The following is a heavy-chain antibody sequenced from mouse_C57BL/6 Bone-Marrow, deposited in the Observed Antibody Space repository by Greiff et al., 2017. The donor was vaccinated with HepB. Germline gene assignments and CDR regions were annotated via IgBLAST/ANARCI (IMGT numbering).Heavy chain of an antibody. CDR1: GFSLTSYG. CDR2: IWSDGST. CDR3: ARHGGTGTGFDY. V-gene: IGHV2-6-1*01. J-gene: IGHJ2*01. Sequence: VKLVESGPGLVAPSQSLSITCTVSGFSLTSYGVHWVRQPPGKGLEWLVVIWSDGSTTYNSALNSRLSISKDNSKSQVFLKMNSLQTDDTAMYYGARHGGTGTGFDYWGQGTTLTVAS. D-gene: IGHD4-1*01.